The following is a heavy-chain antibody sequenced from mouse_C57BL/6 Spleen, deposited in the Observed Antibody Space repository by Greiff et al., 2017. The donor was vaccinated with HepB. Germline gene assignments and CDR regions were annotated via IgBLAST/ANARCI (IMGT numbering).Heavy chain of an antibody. D-gene: IGHD1-1*01. V-gene: IGHV1-64*01. CDR1: GYTFTSYW. J-gene: IGHJ2*01. CDR3: ARGGDYYGSSLYFDY. Sequence: QVQLQQPGAELVKPGASVKLSCKASGYTFTSYWMHWVKQRPGQGLEWIGMIHPNSGSTNYNEKFKSKATLTVDKSSSTAYMQLSSLTSEDSAVYYWARGGDYYGSSLYFDYWGQGTTLTVSS. CDR2: IHPNSGST.